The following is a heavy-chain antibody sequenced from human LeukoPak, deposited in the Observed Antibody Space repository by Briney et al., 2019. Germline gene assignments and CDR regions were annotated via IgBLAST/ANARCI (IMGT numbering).Heavy chain of an antibody. CDR3: ARKLSSGWYLYYFDY. Sequence: GGSLRLSCAASGFTFSSYAMSWVRQAPGKGLEWVSAISGSGGSTYYADSVKGRFTISRDNSENTLYLQMNSLRAEDTAVYYCARKLSSGWYLYYFDYWGQGTLVTVSS. V-gene: IGHV3-23*01. D-gene: IGHD6-19*01. J-gene: IGHJ4*02. CDR1: GFTFSSYA. CDR2: ISGSGGST.